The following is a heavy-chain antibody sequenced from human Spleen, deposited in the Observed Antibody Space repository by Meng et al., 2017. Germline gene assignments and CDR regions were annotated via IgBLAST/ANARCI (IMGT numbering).Heavy chain of an antibody. CDR2: ISYDGSNK. CDR1: GFTFSSYA. D-gene: IGHD1-26*01. CDR3: TKDKGAVIGGSYHSGTFDI. V-gene: IGHV3-30*04. J-gene: IGHJ3*02. Sequence: GESLKISCAASGFTFSSYAMHWVRQAPGKGLEWVAVISYDGSNKYCADSVKGRFTISRDNAKSSLYLQMSSLTAEDTALYYCTKDKGAVIGGSYHSGTFDIWGQGTMVTVSS.